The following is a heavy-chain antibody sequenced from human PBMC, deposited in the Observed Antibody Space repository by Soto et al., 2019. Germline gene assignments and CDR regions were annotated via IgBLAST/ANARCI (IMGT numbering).Heavy chain of an antibody. CDR2: IIPIFGTA. D-gene: IGHD2-15*01. Sequence: QVQLVQSGAEVKKPGSSVKVSCKASGGTFSSYAISWVRQAPGQGLEWMGGIIPIFGTANYAQKFQGGVRITADESTSTAYMELSSLRSEDTAVYSCASPSGGCSGGSCPYYYYGMDVWGQGTTVTVSS. CDR3: ASPSGGCSGGSCPYYYYGMDV. V-gene: IGHV1-69*12. J-gene: IGHJ6*02. CDR1: GGTFSSYA.